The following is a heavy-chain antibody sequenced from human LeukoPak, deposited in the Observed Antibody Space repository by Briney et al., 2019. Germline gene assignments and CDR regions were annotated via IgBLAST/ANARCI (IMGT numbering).Heavy chain of an antibody. V-gene: IGHV3-33*01. Sequence: GGSLRLSCAASGFTFSSYGMHWVRQAPGKGLEWVAVIWYDGSNKYYADSVKGRFTISRDNSKNTLYLQMNSLRAEDTAVYYCARLSDYGDDNNNCFDPWGQGALVTVSS. J-gene: IGHJ5*02. CDR3: ARLSDYGDDNNNCFDP. CDR1: GFTFSSYG. CDR2: IWYDGSNK. D-gene: IGHD4-17*01.